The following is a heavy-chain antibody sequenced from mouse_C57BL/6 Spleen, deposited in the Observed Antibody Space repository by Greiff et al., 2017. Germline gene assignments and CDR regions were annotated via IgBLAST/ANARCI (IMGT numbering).Heavy chain of an antibody. D-gene: IGHD2-4*01. J-gene: IGHJ3*01. CDR1: GYTFTSYD. V-gene: IGHV1-85*01. CDR2: IYPRDGST. Sequence: VKLMESGPELVKPGASVKLSCKASGYTFTSYDINWVKQRPGQGLEWIGWIYPRDGSTKYNEKFKGKDTLTVDTSSSTAYMELHSLTSEDSAVYLCERYPLDYDYDGWFAYWGQGTLVTVSA. CDR3: ERYPLDYDYDGWFAY.